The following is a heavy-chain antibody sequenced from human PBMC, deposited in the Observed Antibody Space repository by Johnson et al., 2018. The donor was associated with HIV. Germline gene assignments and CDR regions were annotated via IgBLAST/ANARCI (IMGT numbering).Heavy chain of an antibody. CDR2: ISGSGGST. CDR3: ARDRVGATAFDI. CDR1: GFTFTSYT. Sequence: VQLVESGGGLVQPGGSLRLSCAASGFTFTSYTVSWVRQAPGKGLEWVSAISGSGGSTYYADSVKGRFTISRDNSKNSLYLQMNSLRAEDTAVYYCARDRVGATAFDIWGQGTMVTVSS. V-gene: IGHV3-23*04. J-gene: IGHJ3*02. D-gene: IGHD1-26*01.